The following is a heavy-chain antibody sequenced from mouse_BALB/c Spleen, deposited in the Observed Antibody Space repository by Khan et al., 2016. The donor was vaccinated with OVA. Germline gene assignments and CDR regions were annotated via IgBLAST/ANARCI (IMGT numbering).Heavy chain of an antibody. CDR2: INPKNGVT. D-gene: IGHD3-3*01. CDR3: ARDAGRY. V-gene: IGHV1-18*01. CDR1: GYTFIEYT. Sequence: VQLQQSGPELVKPGASVKISCKTSGYTFIEYTLHWVKQSHGKSHEWIGVINPKNGVTSYNQNFKGKATLTVDKSSSTAYMEFRSLTSEDSAVYYCARDAGRYWGQGTSVTVSS. J-gene: IGHJ4*01.